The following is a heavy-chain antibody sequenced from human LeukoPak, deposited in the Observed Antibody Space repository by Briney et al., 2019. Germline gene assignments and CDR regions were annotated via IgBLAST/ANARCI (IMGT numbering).Heavy chain of an antibody. CDR2: ISNSGGST. CDR3: AKSRGESRGASNY. Sequence: GGSLRLSCAASGFTFSSYAMSWVRQAPGKGLKWVSAISNSGGSTYYADSVKGRFTISRDSSKNTLYLQMNSLRAEDTAVYYCAKSRGESRGASNYWGQGTLVTVSS. D-gene: IGHD1-26*01. V-gene: IGHV3-23*01. CDR1: GFTFSSYA. J-gene: IGHJ4*02.